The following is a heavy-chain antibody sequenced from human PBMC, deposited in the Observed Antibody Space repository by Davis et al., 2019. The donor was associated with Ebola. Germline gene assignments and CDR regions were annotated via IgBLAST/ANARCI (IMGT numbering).Heavy chain of an antibody. J-gene: IGHJ6*02. D-gene: IGHD1-26*01. Sequence: GGSLRLSCAASGFTFSSYAMSWVRQAPGKGLEWVSAISGSGSTIYYADSVKGRFTISRDNAKNSLYLQMNSLRAEDTAVYYCARNGGSYSYYYYYGMDVWGQGTTVTVSS. V-gene: IGHV3-48*03. CDR3: ARNGGSYSYYYYYGMDV. CDR2: ISGSGSTI. CDR1: GFTFSSYA.